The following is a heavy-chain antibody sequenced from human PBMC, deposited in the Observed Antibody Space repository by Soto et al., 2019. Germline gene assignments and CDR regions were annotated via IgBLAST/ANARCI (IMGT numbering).Heavy chain of an antibody. V-gene: IGHV1-3*01. CDR2: INAGNGNT. J-gene: IGHJ6*02. Sequence: ASVKVSCKASGYTFTGYAMHWVRQAPGQRLEWMGWINAGNGNTKYSQKFQGRFTMTTDTSTSTAYMELSSLRSDDTAVYYCARIADCSTTSCSFPSRFHVRGYYYYYGLDVWGQGTTVTVSS. D-gene: IGHD2-2*01. CDR3: ARIADCSTTSCSFPSRFHVRGYYYYYGLDV. CDR1: GYTFTGYA.